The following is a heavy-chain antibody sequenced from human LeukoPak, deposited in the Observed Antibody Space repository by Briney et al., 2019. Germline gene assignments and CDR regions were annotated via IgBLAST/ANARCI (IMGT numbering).Heavy chain of an antibody. CDR3: LHY. Sequence: PGGSLRLSCGASGFTFSTYIMNWVRQPPGKGLEWVSSISGGSSYIRYTDSPKGRFTISRDNVKNSVYLQMYFCARDHDSNSASLHYWGQGTLVTVSS. CDR2: ISGGSSYI. CDR1: GFTFSTYI. V-gene: IGHV3-21*01. J-gene: IGHJ4*02. D-gene: IGHD2/OR15-2a*01.